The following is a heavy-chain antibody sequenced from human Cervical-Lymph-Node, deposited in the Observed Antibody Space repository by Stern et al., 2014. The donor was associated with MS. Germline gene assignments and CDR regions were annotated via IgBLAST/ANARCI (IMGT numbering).Heavy chain of an antibody. J-gene: IGHJ1*01. Sequence: EQLVESGGGVVQPGRSLRLSCAASGFTFSSSGMHWVRQAPGKGREWPAIIWYDGSNRYYADSVKGRFTISRDNSKNTLYLQMNSLRAEDTAVYYCAREGGNTAEYFQHWGQGTLVTVSS. D-gene: IGHD4-23*01. CDR1: GFTFSSSG. CDR3: AREGGNTAEYFQH. V-gene: IGHV3-33*01. CDR2: IWYDGSNR.